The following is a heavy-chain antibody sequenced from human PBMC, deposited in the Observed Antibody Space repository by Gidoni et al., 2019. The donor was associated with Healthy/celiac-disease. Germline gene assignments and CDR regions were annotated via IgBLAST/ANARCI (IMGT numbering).Heavy chain of an antibody. D-gene: IGHD3-9*01. Sequence: QVQLVESGGGVVQPGRSLRLSCAASGFTFSSYGMHWVRQAPGKGLEWVAVISYDGSNKYYADSVKGRFTISRDNSKNTLYLQMNSLRAEDTAVYYCAKESDYDILTGHNYYYYYGMDVWGQGTTVTVSS. CDR1: GFTFSSYG. CDR3: AKESDYDILTGHNYYYYYGMDV. CDR2: ISYDGSNK. J-gene: IGHJ6*02. V-gene: IGHV3-30*18.